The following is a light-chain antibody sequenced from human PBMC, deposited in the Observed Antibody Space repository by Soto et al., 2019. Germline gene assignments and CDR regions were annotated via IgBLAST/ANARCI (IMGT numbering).Light chain of an antibody. CDR3: QQYGTSPIT. J-gene: IGKJ5*01. Sequence: EIVLTQSPGTLSLSPGERATLSCRASQSVKSDYLAWYQQKPGQAPRLLIYGASSRAAGIPDRFSGSGAGTDFTLTISRLGPEDSAVYHCQQYGTSPITFGQGTRLEIK. V-gene: IGKV3-20*01. CDR2: GAS. CDR1: QSVKSDY.